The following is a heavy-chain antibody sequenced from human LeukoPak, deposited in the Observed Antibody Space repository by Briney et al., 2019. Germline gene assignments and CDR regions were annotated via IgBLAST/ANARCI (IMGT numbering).Heavy chain of an antibody. CDR3: ARGFRAPYYYYMDV. J-gene: IGHJ6*03. CDR1: GGTFTSYA. V-gene: IGHV1-2*02. Sequence: GASVKVSCKASGGTFTSYAISWVRQAPGQGLEWMGWINPNSGGTNYAQKFQGRITMTRDTSISTAYMELSRLRSDDTAVYYCARGFRAPYYYYMDVWGKGTTVTVSS. CDR2: INPNSGGT.